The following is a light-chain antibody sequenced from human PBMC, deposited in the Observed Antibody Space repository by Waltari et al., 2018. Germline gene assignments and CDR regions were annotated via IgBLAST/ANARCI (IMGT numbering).Light chain of an antibody. Sequence: QSVLTQPHSASGTPGPRVTIPCSGSRSNIGENVVNCYQHLQGTAPKLLMSDNNQRPSGVPDRFSGSKSGTSASLAISGLQSEDEADYYCASWDDSLNDFVFGTGTKVTVL. V-gene: IGLV1-44*01. CDR1: RSNIGENV. CDR3: ASWDDSLNDFV. CDR2: DNN. J-gene: IGLJ1*01.